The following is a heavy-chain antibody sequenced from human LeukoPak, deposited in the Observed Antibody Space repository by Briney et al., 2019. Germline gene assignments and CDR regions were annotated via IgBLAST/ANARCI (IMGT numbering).Heavy chain of an antibody. J-gene: IGHJ4*02. D-gene: IGHD6-13*01. CDR1: GGSISSYY. V-gene: IGHV4-59*01. CDR2: IYYSGTT. CDR3: ARGVYIAAAQYGY. Sequence: SETLPLTCTVSGGSISSYYWSWIRQPPGKGLEWIGYIYYSGTTNYNPSLKSRVAISVDTSKNQFSLKLSSVTAADTAVYYCARGVYIAAAQYGYWGQGILVTVSS.